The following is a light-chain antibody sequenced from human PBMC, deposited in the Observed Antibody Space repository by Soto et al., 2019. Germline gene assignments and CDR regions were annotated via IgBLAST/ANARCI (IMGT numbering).Light chain of an antibody. J-gene: IGKJ4*01. V-gene: IGKV3-20*01. Sequence: EIVLTQFPGALSLSPVERVTLSCRASQTVSNTYLAWYQQKSGQAPKFLIYGASNRATGIPDRFSGSGSGTDFTLTISRLEPEDFAVYYCQQYGALPPTFGGGTKVEIK. CDR3: QQYGALPPT. CDR1: QTVSNTY. CDR2: GAS.